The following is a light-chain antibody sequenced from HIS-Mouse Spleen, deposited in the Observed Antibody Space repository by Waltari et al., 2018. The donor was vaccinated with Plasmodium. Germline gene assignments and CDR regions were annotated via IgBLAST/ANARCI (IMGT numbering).Light chain of an antibody. Sequence: SYELTQPSSVSVSPGQTARITCSGDVLAKKYALWFQQKPGQAPVRVIYKDSERPSGIPERFSGSSSGTTVTLTISGAQVEDEADYYCYSAADNNLVFGGGTKLTVL. CDR2: KDS. CDR3: YSAADNNLV. CDR1: VLAKKY. V-gene: IGLV3-27*01. J-gene: IGLJ3*02.